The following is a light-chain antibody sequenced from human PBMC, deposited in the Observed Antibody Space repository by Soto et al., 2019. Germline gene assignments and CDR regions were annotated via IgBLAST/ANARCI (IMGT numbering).Light chain of an antibody. J-gene: IGKJ1*01. CDR1: QTISTW. CDR2: DAS. CDR3: QHYDRYSGT. Sequence: PSTLSGSVGDRVTITCRASQTISTWLAWYQQKPGKVPKLLISDASTLDSGVPSRFRGSGFGTEFTLTINSLQPDDFATDYCQHYDRYSGTFGQGTKVDIK. V-gene: IGKV1-5*01.